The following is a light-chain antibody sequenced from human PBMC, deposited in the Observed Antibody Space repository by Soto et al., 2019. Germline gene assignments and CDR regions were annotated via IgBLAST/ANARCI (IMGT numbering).Light chain of an antibody. CDR1: QSVSSY. V-gene: IGKV3-11*01. CDR2: DAS. CDR3: QQRSNWPST. J-gene: IGKJ4*01. Sequence: EIVLTQSPATLSLSPGERATLSCRASQSVSSYLAWYQQKPGQDPRLLIYDASNRATGIPARFSGSGSGTDFTLTITSLEPEDFAVYYCQQRSNWPSTFGGGTKVDIK.